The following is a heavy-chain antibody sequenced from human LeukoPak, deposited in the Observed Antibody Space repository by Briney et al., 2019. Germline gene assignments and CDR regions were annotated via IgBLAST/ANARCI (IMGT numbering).Heavy chain of an antibody. CDR3: ARQEYSSSAPDY. Sequence: GESLKISCQASGYSFSTYWIGWVRQMPGKGLEWMGIIYPGDSDSKYSPSFQGQVTISADKSISTAYLQWGSLEASDTAMYYCARQEYSSSAPDYWGQGTLVTVSS. CDR2: IYPGDSDS. CDR1: GYSFSTYW. V-gene: IGHV5-51*01. D-gene: IGHD5-18*01. J-gene: IGHJ4*02.